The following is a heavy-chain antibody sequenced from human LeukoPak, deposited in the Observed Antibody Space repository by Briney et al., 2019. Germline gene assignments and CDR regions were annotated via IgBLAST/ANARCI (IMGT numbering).Heavy chain of an antibody. CDR1: GFTFSSYA. D-gene: IGHD3-22*01. CDR3: AKDPLYYYDSSGYSYYFDY. V-gene: IGHV3-23*01. J-gene: IGHJ4*02. Sequence: GGSLRLSCAASGFTFSSYAMSWVRQAPGKGLEWVSAISGSGGSTYYADSVKGRFTISRDNSKNTLYLQMNSLRAEDTAVYYCAKDPLYYYDSSGYSYYFDYWGQGTLVTVSS. CDR2: ISGSGGST.